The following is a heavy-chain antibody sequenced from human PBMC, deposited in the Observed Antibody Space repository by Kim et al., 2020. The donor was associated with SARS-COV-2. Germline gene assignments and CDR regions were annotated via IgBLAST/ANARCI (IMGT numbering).Heavy chain of an antibody. D-gene: IGHD3-22*01. J-gene: IGHJ4*02. CDR2: INTNTGNP. CDR3: AREEDTIGVCDS. CDR1: GFTFTNYV. Sequence: ASVKVSCEASGFTFTNYVINWVRQAPGQGLEWVGWINTNTGNPTYAQGFTGRFVFSLDTSVSTAYLQIFSLKAEDTGVYYCAREEDTIGVCDSWGQGTLVTISS. V-gene: IGHV7-4-1*01.